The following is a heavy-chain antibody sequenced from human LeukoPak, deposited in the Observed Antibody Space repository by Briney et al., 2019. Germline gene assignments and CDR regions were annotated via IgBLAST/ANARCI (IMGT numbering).Heavy chain of an antibody. CDR1: GGTFSSYA. D-gene: IGHD6-19*01. V-gene: IGHV1-69*04. CDR3: ARDQGGSGWYEWNWFDP. J-gene: IGHJ5*02. Sequence: TVKVSCKASGGTFSSYAISWVRQAPGQGLEWMGRIIPILGIANYAQKFQGRVTITADKSTSTAYMELSSLRSEDTAVYYCARDQGGSGWYEWNWFDPWGQGTLVTVSS. CDR2: IIPILGIA.